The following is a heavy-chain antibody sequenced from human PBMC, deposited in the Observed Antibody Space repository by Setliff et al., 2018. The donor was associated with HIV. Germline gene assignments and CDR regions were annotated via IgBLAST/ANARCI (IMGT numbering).Heavy chain of an antibody. V-gene: IGHV4-4*09. D-gene: IGHD3-3*01. CDR2: IYSTDTT. J-gene: IGHJ4*02. Sequence: SETLSLTCTVSAVSIGGYSWSWIRQSPGKGLEWIGSIYSTDTTNHNPSLESRVTISIDTSKEWFSLNLTSVTAADTAIYYCVRGGGEHYSLFSGYYTPWGDFWGQGTLVTVSS. CDR3: VRGGGEHYSLFSGYYTPWGDF. CDR1: AVSIGGYS.